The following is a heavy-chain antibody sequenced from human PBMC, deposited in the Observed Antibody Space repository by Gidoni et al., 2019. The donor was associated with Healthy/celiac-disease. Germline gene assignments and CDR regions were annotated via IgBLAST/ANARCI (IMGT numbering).Heavy chain of an antibody. CDR2: IYYSGST. Sequence: QVQLQESGPGLVKPSATLSLTCTVSGGSISSYYWSWIRQPPGKGLEWIGYIYYSGSTNYNPSLKSRVTISVDTSKNQFSLKLSSVTAADTAVYYCARGPSYDFWSGTYYYMDVWGKGTTVTVSS. D-gene: IGHD3-3*01. CDR3: ARGPSYDFWSGTYYYMDV. V-gene: IGHV4-59*01. J-gene: IGHJ6*03. CDR1: GGSISSYY.